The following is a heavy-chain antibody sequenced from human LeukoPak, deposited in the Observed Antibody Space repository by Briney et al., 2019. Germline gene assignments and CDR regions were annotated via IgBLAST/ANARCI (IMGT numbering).Heavy chain of an antibody. CDR1: GFTFDDYA. Sequence: GRSLRLSCAASGFTFDDYAMHWVRQAPGKGLEWVSGISWNSGSIGYVDSVKGRFTISRDNAKNSLYLQMNSLRAEDTALYYCAKQAGYSSGRVLDVRGQGTTVTVSS. V-gene: IGHV3-9*01. CDR2: ISWNSGSI. CDR3: AKQAGYSSGRVLDV. J-gene: IGHJ6*02. D-gene: IGHD6-19*01.